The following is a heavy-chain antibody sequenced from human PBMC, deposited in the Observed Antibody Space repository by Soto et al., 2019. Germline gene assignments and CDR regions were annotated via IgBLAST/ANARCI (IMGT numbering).Heavy chain of an antibody. D-gene: IGHD3-10*01. CDR2: ISYDGSNK. CDR3: AKDFGAYGSGSYGAFDI. J-gene: IGHJ3*02. V-gene: IGHV3-30*18. CDR1: GFTFSSYG. Sequence: PGGSLRLSCAASGFTFSSYGMHWVRQAPGKGLEWVAVISYDGSNKYYADSVKGRFTISRDNSKNTLYLQMNSLRAEDTAVYYCAKDFGAYGSGSYGAFDIWGQGTMVTVSS.